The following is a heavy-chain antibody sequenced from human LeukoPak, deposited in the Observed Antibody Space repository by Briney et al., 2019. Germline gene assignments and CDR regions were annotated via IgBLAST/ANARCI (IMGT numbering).Heavy chain of an antibody. V-gene: IGHV1-18*01. CDR2: ISAYNGNT. D-gene: IGHD1-26*01. J-gene: IGHJ3*02. CDR3: ATDFSGSYRNDAFDI. CDR1: GYTFTSYG. Sequence: ASVKVSCKASGYTFTSYGISWVRQAPGQGLEWMGWISAYNGNTNYAQKLQGRVTMTTDTSTSTAYMELRSLRSDDTAVYYCATDFSGSYRNDAFDIWGQGTMVTVSS.